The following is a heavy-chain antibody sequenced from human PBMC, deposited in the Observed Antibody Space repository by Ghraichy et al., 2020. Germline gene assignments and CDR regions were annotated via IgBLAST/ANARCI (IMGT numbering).Heavy chain of an antibody. Sequence: GESLNISCAASGFTFSSYAMSWVRQAPGKGLEWVSAISGSGGSTYYADSVKGRFTISRDNSKNTLYLQMNSLRAEDTAVYYCAKDGAYSSLPGDYYYMDVWGKGTTVTVSS. CDR3: AKDGAYSSLPGDYYYMDV. D-gene: IGHD6-6*01. V-gene: IGHV3-23*01. CDR2: ISGSGGST. J-gene: IGHJ6*03. CDR1: GFTFSSYA.